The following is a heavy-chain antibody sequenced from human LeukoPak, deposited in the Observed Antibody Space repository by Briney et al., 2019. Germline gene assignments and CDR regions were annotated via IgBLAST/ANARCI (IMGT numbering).Heavy chain of an antibody. D-gene: IGHD3-22*01. CDR3: ARMGVVVIPPRRQERYNWFDP. CDR2: INHSGST. CDR1: GGSFSGYY. V-gene: IGHV4-34*01. J-gene: IGHJ5*02. Sequence: PSETLSLTCAVYGGSFSGYYWSWIRQPPGKGLEWIGEINHSGSTNYNPSLKSRVTISVDTSKTQFSLKLSSVTAADTAVYYCARMGVVVIPPRRQERYNWFDPWGQGTLVTVSS.